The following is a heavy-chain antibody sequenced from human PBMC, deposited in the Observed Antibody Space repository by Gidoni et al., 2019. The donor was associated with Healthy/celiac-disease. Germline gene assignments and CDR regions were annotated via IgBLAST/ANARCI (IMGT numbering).Heavy chain of an antibody. CDR3: ARVREDSSSWYEAIFDY. V-gene: IGHV4-59*01. D-gene: IGHD6-13*01. J-gene: IGHJ4*02. Sequence: QVQLQESGPGLVKPSETLSLTCTVSGGSISSYYWSWIRQPPGKGLEWIGYIYYSGSTNYNPSLKSRVTISVDTSKNQFSLKLSSVTAADTAVYYCARVREDSSSWYEAIFDYWGQGTLVTVSS. CDR2: IYYSGST. CDR1: GGSISSYY.